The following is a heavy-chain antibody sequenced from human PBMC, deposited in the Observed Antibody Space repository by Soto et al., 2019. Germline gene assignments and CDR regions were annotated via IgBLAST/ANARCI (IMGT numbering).Heavy chain of an antibody. Sequence: PSETLSLTCTVSGDSISSYYWSWIRQPPGKGLEWIGYIYHSGSIYYNPSLKSRVTISVDRSKNQFSLKLSSVTAADTAVYYCARGPPFLPWGQGTLVTVSS. CDR2: IYHSGSI. CDR1: GDSISSYY. J-gene: IGHJ5*02. V-gene: IGHV4-59*12. CDR3: ARGPPFLP. D-gene: IGHD3-3*02.